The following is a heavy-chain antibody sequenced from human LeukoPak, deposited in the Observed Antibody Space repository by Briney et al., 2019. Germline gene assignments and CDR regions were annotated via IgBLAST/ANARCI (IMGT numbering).Heavy chain of an antibody. D-gene: IGHD3-10*01. V-gene: IGHV4-59*01. CDR2: IYYSGST. J-gene: IGHJ4*02. Sequence: KPSXXLSLTCTVSGGSISSYYWSWIRQPPGKGLEWIGYIYYSGSTNYNPSLKSRVTISVDTSKNQSSLKLSSVTAADTAVYYCARVRHYYGSGSYPDYWGQGTLVTVSS. CDR3: ARVRHYYGSGSYPDY. CDR1: GGSISSYY.